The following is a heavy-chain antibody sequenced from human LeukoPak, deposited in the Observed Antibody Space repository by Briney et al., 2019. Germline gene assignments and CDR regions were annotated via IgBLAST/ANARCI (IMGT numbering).Heavy chain of an antibody. J-gene: IGHJ4*02. V-gene: IGHV1-2*04. D-gene: IGHD5-18*01. Sequence: ASVKVSCKASGYTFTGYYMHWVRQAPGQGLEWMGWINPNSGGTNYAQKFQGWVTMTRDTSISTAYMELSRLRSDDTAVYYCAREGYVDTASHGFTAWGQGTLVTVSS. CDR2: INPNSGGT. CDR1: GYTFTGYY. CDR3: AREGYVDTASHGFTA.